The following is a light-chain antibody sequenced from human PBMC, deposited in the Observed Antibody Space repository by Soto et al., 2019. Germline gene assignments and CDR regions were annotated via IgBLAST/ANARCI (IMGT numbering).Light chain of an antibody. CDR3: QQYNNWQVT. CDR1: QSVSSN. Sequence: EIVMTQSPATLSVSPGERATLSCRASQSVSSNLAWYQQKPGQAPGLLIYGASTRATGIPARFSGSGSGTELPLTISSLHSEDFAVYYCQQYNNWQVTFGAGTKVDIK. V-gene: IGKV3-15*01. J-gene: IGKJ3*01. CDR2: GAS.